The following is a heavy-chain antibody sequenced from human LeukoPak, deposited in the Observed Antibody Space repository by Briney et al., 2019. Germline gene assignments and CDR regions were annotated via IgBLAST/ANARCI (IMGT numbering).Heavy chain of an antibody. J-gene: IGHJ4*02. Sequence: HPGGSLRLSCAASGFTFSSYAMSWVRQAPGKGLEWVSAISGSGGSTYYADSVKGRFTISRDNSKNTLYLQMNSLRGEDTAVYYCAKDREGTIADYFDYWGQGTLVTVSS. D-gene: IGHD1-7*01. CDR3: AKDREGTIADYFDY. CDR1: GFTFSSYA. V-gene: IGHV3-23*01. CDR2: ISGSGGST.